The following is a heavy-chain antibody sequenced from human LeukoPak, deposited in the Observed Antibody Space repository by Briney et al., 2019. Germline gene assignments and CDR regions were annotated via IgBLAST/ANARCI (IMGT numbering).Heavy chain of an antibody. V-gene: IGHV4-34*01. CDR3: ARVRLGKDIVVVPAARPRAFDI. CDR1: GGSFSGYY. Sequence: PSETLSLTCAVYGGSFSGYYWSWIRRPPGKGLEWIGEINHSGSTNYNPSLKSRVTISVDTSKNQFSLKLSSVTAADTAVYYCARVRLGKDIVVVPAARPRAFDIWGQGTMVTVSS. D-gene: IGHD2-2*01. CDR2: INHSGST. J-gene: IGHJ3*02.